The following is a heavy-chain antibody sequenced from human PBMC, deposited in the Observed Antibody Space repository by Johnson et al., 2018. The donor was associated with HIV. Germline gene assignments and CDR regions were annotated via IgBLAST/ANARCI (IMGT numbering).Heavy chain of an antibody. CDR2: LSWDGGST. Sequence: VQLVESGGGLVQPGGSLRLSCAASGFTFSSYAMSWVRQAPGKGLEWVSLLSWDGGSTYYADSVKGRFTISRDNSKNSLYLQMNSLRAEDTAVYYCARDTPFDIWGQGTMVTVSS. CDR3: ARDTPFDI. V-gene: IGHV3-43D*03. CDR1: GFTFSSYA. J-gene: IGHJ3*02.